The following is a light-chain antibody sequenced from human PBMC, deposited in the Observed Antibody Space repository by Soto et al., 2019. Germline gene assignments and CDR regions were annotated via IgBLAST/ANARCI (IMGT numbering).Light chain of an antibody. Sequence: DIQMTQSPSSLSASVEDRVIITCRASQSISNHLNWYQQKPGKAPKLLIFAASSLQSGVPSRFSGSGSGTEFSLTISSLQPDDFATYYCQQYNHYWTFGQGTKVDI. CDR2: AAS. CDR1: QSISNH. J-gene: IGKJ1*01. CDR3: QQYNHYWT. V-gene: IGKV1-39*01.